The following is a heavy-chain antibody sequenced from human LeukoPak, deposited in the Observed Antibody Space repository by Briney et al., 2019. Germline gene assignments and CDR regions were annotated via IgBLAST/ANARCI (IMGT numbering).Heavy chain of an antibody. J-gene: IGHJ4*02. CDR2: IRYDGSNK. Sequence: PGGSLRLSCAASGFTFSSYGMHWVRQAPGKGLEWVACIRYDGSNKYYADSVKGRFTISRDNSKNTLYLQMNSLRAEDTAVYYCAKDGGEYYDSSGYSFDYWGQGTLVTVSS. CDR1: GFTFSSYG. D-gene: IGHD3-22*01. V-gene: IGHV3-30*02. CDR3: AKDGGEYYDSSGYSFDY.